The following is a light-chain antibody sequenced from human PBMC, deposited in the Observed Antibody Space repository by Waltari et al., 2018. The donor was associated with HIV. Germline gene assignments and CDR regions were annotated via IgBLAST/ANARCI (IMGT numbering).Light chain of an antibody. Sequence: EIVLTQSPDTLSLSPGERATLSCRASQSVGSTFLAWDQQKPGQAPRLLVYGTSRRATGIPDRFSGSGSGTDFTLAISRLEPEDFAVYYCQQYGDSPMYTFGQGTRLDIK. CDR3: QQYGDSPMYT. J-gene: IGKJ2*01. CDR2: GTS. V-gene: IGKV3-20*01. CDR1: QSVGSTF.